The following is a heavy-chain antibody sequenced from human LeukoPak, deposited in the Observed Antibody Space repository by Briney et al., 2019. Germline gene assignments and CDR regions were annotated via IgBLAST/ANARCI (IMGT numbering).Heavy chain of an antibody. D-gene: IGHD5-24*01. CDR1: GFTFSDYY. CDR2: ISSSASTI. J-gene: IGHJ4*02. V-gene: IGHV3-11*01. CDR3: ASQGRRDGYNPLVY. Sequence: PGGSLRLSCAASGFTFSDYYMSGIRQAPGKGLEWVSCISSSASTIDYADSVKGRFTISRDNAKNSLYLQMNSLRAEDTAVYYCASQGRRDGYNPLVYWGQGTLVTVSS.